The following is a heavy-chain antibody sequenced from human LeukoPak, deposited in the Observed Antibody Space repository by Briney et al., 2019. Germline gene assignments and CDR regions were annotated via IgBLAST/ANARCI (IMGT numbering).Heavy chain of an antibody. CDR3: ARDVSMMQGMDV. Sequence: SSETLSLTCAGYGGSFRGYYWSWIRQPPGKGLEGIGEIKHSGRTKYNPSLKSGVTITVETCKNKIAGEVRAGKGGGAAVYYCARDVSMMQGMDVWGQGTTVTVSS. CDR2: IKHSGRT. J-gene: IGHJ6*02. CDR1: GGSFRGYY. D-gene: IGHD3-22*01. V-gene: IGHV4-34*01.